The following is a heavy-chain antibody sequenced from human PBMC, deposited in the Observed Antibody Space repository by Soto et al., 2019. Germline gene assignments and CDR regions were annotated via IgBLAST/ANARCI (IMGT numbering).Heavy chain of an antibody. CDR3: ARGSSSSGLLDY. CDR1: GFTFSSYG. CDR2: IWYDGSNK. V-gene: IGHV3-33*01. D-gene: IGHD6-6*01. J-gene: IGHJ4*02. Sequence: GGSLRLSCAASGFTFSSYGMHWVRQAPGKGLEWVAVIWYDGSNKYYADSVKGRFTISRDNSKNTLYLQMNSLRAEDTAVYYCARGSSSSGLLDYWGQGTLVTVSS.